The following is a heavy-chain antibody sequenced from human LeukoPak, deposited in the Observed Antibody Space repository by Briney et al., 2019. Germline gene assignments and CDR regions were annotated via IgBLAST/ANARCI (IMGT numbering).Heavy chain of an antibody. CDR2: IWYDGSNK. CDR1: GFTFSSYG. CDR3: AKDLRWELSGLNAFDI. Sequence: PGGSLRLSCAASGFTFSSYGMHWVRQAPGKGLEWVAVIWYDGSNKYYADSVKGRFTISRDNSKNTLYLQMNSLRAEDTAVYYCAKDLRWELSGLNAFDIWGQETMVTDSS. J-gene: IGHJ3*02. D-gene: IGHD1-26*01. V-gene: IGHV3-33*06.